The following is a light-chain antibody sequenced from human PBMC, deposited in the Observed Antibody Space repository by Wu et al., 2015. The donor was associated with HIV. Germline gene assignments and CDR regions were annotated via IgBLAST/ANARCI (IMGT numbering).Light chain of an antibody. Sequence: VLTQSPATLSLSPGESATLSCRANQSVSGTLAWYQQKPGQALRLLMYDASTRATGIPGRFTGSGSVTDFTLTISSLEPEDFVIYYCQQRSTWPPFTFGGGTKVEIK. CDR3: QQRSTWPPFT. J-gene: IGKJ4*01. CDR1: QSVSGT. CDR2: DAS. V-gene: IGKV3-11*01.